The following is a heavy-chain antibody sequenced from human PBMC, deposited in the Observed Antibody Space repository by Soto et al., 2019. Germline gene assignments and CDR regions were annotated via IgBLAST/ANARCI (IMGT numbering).Heavy chain of an antibody. J-gene: IGHJ4*02. CDR3: ARRGVSSYYSNY. V-gene: IGHV4-59*08. CDR1: GGSISTYY. Sequence: SETLSLTCTVSGGSISTYYWSWIRQPPEKGLEWIGYVSYSGSTKYNPSLKSRVTLSVDTSKNQFSLKLSSVTAADTAVYYCARRGVSSYYSNYWGLGTLVTVSS. D-gene: IGHD2-15*01. CDR2: VSYSGST.